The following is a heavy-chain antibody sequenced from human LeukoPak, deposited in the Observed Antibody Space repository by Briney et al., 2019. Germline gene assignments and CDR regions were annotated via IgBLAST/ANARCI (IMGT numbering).Heavy chain of an antibody. D-gene: IGHD1-7*01. J-gene: IGHJ4*02. CDR2: ISSSGSTI. Sequence: GGSLRLSCAASGFTFSDYYMSWIRQAPGKGLEWVSYISSSGSTICYADSVKGRFTISRDNAKNSLYLQVNSLRAEDTAVYYCASRRITGTTGYWGQGTLVTVSS. CDR1: GFTFSDYY. CDR3: ASRRITGTTGY. V-gene: IGHV3-11*04.